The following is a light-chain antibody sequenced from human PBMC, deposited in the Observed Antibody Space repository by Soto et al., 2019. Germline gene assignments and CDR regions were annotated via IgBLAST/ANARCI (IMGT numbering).Light chain of an antibody. CDR1: SSNIGNNY. Sequence: QSVLTQPPSVSAAPGQTVTISCSGGSSNIGNNYVSWYQQLPGTAPKLLIYDNDRRPSGIPDRFSGSKSGTSATLGITGLQTGDEADYYCGTWDSSLSAGVFGGGTQLTVL. J-gene: IGLJ3*02. V-gene: IGLV1-51*01. CDR3: GTWDSSLSAGV. CDR2: DND.